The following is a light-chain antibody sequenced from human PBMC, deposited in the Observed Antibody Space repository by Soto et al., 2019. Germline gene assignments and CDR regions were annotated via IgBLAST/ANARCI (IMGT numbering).Light chain of an antibody. CDR1: QSVDSY. CDR3: QQHSNRLT. CDR2: DAS. J-gene: IGKJ4*01. Sequence: EIVLTQSPPTLSLSPGERATLSCRASQSVDSYLAWYQQKPGQALRLLIFDASNRATGIPARFSGSGSGTDFTLTISSLEPEDFAVYYCQQHSNRLTFGGGTKVEIK. V-gene: IGKV3-11*01.